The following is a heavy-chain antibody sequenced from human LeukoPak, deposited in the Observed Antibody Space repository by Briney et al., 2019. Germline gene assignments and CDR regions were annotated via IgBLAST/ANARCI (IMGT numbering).Heavy chain of an antibody. CDR1: GYTFTSYY. D-gene: IGHD3-10*01. CDR3: ARAGKLMITMVRGALASKKGFDI. J-gene: IGHJ3*02. CDR2: INPNSGGT. V-gene: IGHV1-2*02. Sequence: ASVKVSCKASGYTFTSYYMHWVRQAPGQGLEWMGWINPNSGGTNYAQKFQGRVTMTRDTSISTAYMELSGLRSDDTAVYYCARAGKLMITMVRGALASKKGFDIWGQGTMVTVSS.